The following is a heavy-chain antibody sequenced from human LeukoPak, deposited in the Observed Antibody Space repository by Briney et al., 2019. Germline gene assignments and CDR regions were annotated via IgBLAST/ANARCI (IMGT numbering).Heavy chain of an antibody. CDR2: IKQDGSEK. D-gene: IGHD6-19*01. Sequence: GGSLRLSCAASGFTFSSYWMSWVRQAPGKGLEWLANIKQDGSEKNYVDSVKGRFTISRDNAKNSLYLQMNSLRAEDTAVYYCARHFSSGWYGAFDYWGQGSLVTVSS. V-gene: IGHV3-7*01. J-gene: IGHJ4*02. CDR3: ARHFSSGWYGAFDY. CDR1: GFTFSSYW.